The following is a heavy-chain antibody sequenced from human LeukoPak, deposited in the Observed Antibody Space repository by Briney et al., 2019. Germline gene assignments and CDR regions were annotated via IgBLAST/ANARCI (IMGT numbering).Heavy chain of an antibody. J-gene: IGHJ4*02. CDR3: ARPVSRSSGWYYNY. Sequence: SETLSLTCAVYGGTFSGYYWSWIRQPPGKGLEWIGEINHSGSTNYNPSLKSGVTISVATSKNQFSLKLSPVTAADTAVYYWARPVSRSSGWYYNYWGQGTLVTVSS. D-gene: IGHD6-19*01. V-gene: IGHV4-34*01. CDR1: GGTFSGYY. CDR2: INHSGST.